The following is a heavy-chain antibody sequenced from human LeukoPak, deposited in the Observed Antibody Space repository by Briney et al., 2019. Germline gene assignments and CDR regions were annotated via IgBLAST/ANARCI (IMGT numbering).Heavy chain of an antibody. V-gene: IGHV3-74*01. CDR1: GFTFDDYG. CDR3: ARDYYDSSGYYEGGY. CDR2: INSDGSST. J-gene: IGHJ4*02. D-gene: IGHD3-22*01. Sequence: GGSLRLSCAASGFTFDDYGMSWVRQAPGKGLVWVSRINSDGSSTSYADSVKGRFTISRDNAKNTLYLQMNSLRAEDTAVYYCARDYYDSSGYYEGGYWGQGTLVTVSS.